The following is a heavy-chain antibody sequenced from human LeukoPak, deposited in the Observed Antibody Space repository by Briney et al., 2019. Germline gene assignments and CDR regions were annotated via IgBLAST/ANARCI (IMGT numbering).Heavy chain of an antibody. D-gene: IGHD1-26*01. CDR1: GFTVSSNY. CDR3: ARGDGSYSYYYYMDV. Sequence: GGSLRLSCAASGFTVSSNYMSWVRQAPGKGLEWVSVIYSGGSTYYADSVKGRFTISRDNSKNTLYLQMNSLRAEDTAVYHCARGDGSYSYYYYMDVWGKGTTVTVSS. V-gene: IGHV3-53*01. CDR2: IYSGGST. J-gene: IGHJ6*03.